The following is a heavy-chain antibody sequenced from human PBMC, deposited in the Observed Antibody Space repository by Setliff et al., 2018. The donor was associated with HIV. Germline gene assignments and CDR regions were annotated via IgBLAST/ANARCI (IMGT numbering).Heavy chain of an antibody. CDR2: IYHTGGT. D-gene: IGHD2-21*01. CDR3: ARYHIGGMQYFQH. Sequence: SETLSLTCSVSGASISTGEYYWSWVRQYPGRGLEWIGYIYHTGGTSYNPSLRSRLSVSLDTSRNQFSLKLTSVTAADTAIYYCARYHIGGMQYFQHWGQGALVTVSS. J-gene: IGHJ1*01. V-gene: IGHV4-30-4*01. CDR1: GASISTGEYY.